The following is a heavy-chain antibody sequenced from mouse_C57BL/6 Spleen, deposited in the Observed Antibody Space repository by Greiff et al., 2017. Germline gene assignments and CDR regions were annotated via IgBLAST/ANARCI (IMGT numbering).Heavy chain of an antibody. CDR3: ARREGEWLLPLDY. D-gene: IGHD2-3*01. J-gene: IGHJ2*01. V-gene: IGHV1-62-2*01. CDR2: FYPGRGSI. CDR1: GYTFTEYT. Sequence: QVQLQQSVAELVKPGASVKLSCKASGYTFTEYTIHWVKQRSGQGLEWIGWFYPGRGSIKYNEKFKDKATLTADKSSSTVYKGHSRLTSEDSAVYFYARREGEWLLPLDYWGQGTTLTVSS.